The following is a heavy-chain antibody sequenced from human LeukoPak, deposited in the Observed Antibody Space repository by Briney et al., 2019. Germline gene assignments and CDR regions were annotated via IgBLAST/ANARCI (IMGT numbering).Heavy chain of an antibody. CDR3: ARDVHGDYGSGWFDP. D-gene: IGHD4-17*01. CDR2: IMPLFGTA. Sequence: SVKVSCKTSGGTFNNSAISWVRQAPGQGLEWLGGIMPLFGTAGYAQEFQGRVTITKDESTRTVYLELTSLTSDATAVYYCARDVHGDYGSGWFDPWGQGTLVSVSS. CDR1: GGTFNNSA. V-gene: IGHV1-69*05. J-gene: IGHJ5*02.